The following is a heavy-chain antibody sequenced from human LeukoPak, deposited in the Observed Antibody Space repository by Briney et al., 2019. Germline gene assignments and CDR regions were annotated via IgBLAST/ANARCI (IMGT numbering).Heavy chain of an antibody. D-gene: IGHD5-12*01. CDR3: AKDWMSTIINYFDY. Sequence: PGGSLRLSCVASGFTFSNYATSWVRQTPGKGLEWVSSISGSGGSTHYADSVKGRFTISRDNSKNILYLQMNSLRAEDTAVYYCAKDWMSTIINYFDYWGQGTLVTVSS. V-gene: IGHV3-23*01. CDR2: ISGSGGST. CDR1: GFTFSNYA. J-gene: IGHJ4*02.